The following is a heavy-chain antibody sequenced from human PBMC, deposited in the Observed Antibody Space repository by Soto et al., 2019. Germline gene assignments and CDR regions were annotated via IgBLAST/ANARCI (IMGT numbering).Heavy chain of an antibody. CDR3: ARAAIHGSSWYFWFDP. CDR2: IIPLFGTT. Sequence: QVQLVQSGSEVKMPGSSVKVSCKTSGGTFSRHAINWVRQAPGQGLEWMGGIIPLFGTTNYAQKFTGRVTINADESTSTAYMELSSLTSEDAAVYYCARAAIHGSSWYFWFDPWGQGTLVTVSS. J-gene: IGHJ5*02. CDR1: GGTFSRHA. V-gene: IGHV1-69*01. D-gene: IGHD6-13*01.